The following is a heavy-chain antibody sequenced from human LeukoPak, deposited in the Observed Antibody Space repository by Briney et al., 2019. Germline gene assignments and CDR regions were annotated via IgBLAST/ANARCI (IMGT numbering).Heavy chain of an antibody. CDR2: INHSGST. J-gene: IGHJ4*02. V-gene: IGHV4-34*01. CDR3: ARGPDFYDSRGYYPI. D-gene: IGHD3-22*01. Sequence: PSETLSLTCAVYGGSFSGYYWSWIRQPPGKGLEGIGEINHSGSTNYNPSLKSRLTISRDTSKNQFSLKLRSVTAADTAVSYCARGPDFYDSRGYYPIWGQGTLVTVSS. CDR1: GGSFSGYY.